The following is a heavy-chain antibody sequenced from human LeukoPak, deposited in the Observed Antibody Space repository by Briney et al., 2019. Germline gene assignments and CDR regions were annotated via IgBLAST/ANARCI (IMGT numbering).Heavy chain of an antibody. V-gene: IGHV3-15*01. Sequence: PGGSLRLSCAASGFTFSDAWMSWVRQTPGKGLEWVGHIKSNINGGTTDYAAPVKGRFTISRDDSKTTVYLQMSSLTAEDTAVYYCATEFHSYGYNFWGQGTLVTVSS. CDR1: GFTFSDAW. J-gene: IGHJ4*02. D-gene: IGHD5-18*01. CDR3: ATEFHSYGYNF. CDR2: IKSNINGGTT.